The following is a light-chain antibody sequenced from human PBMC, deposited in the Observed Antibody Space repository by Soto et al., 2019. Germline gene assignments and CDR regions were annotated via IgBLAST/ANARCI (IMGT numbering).Light chain of an antibody. CDR2: GAS. CDR3: QQYLSIPFT. V-gene: IGKV3-15*01. CDR1: QSVHSN. Sequence: EIVMTQSPATLSLSPGETATLSCRASQSVHSNLAWFQQHPGQAPRLLIYGASSRATGIPVRFSGSGSGTEFTLTISSLQAEDVAVYYCQQYLSIPFTFGPGTKVDIK. J-gene: IGKJ3*01.